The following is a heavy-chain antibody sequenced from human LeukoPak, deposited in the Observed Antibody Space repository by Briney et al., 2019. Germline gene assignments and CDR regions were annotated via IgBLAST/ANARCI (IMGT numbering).Heavy chain of an antibody. V-gene: IGHV4-30-4*08. CDR1: GGSISSGDYY. CDR2: IYYSGST. D-gene: IGHD3-3*01. CDR3: ARTTHYDFWSGPNAEYFQH. J-gene: IGHJ1*01. Sequence: SQTLYLTCTVSGGSISSGDYYWSWIRQPPGKGLEWIGYIYYSGSTYYNPSLKSRVTISVDTSKNQFSLKLSSVTAADTAVYYCARTTHYDFWSGPNAEYFQHWGQGTLVTVSS.